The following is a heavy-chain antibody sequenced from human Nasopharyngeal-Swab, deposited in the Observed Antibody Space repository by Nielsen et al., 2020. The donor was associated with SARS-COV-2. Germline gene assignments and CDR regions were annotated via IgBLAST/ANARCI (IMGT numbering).Heavy chain of an antibody. V-gene: IGHV1-8*01. CDR3: ARGGPVAFDY. J-gene: IGHJ4*02. D-gene: IGHD6-19*01. CDR2: MTPKTGYT. CDR1: GFTFTTYD. Sequence: ASVKVSCKASGFTFTTYDINWVRQASGQGPEWMGWMTPKTGYTGYAQKFQGRVTMTWNTSISTAYMDLRSLTSEDTAVYYCARGGPVAFDYWGQGSLVIVSS.